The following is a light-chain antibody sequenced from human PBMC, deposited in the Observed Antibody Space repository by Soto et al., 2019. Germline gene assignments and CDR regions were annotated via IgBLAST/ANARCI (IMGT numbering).Light chain of an antibody. V-gene: IGLV2-8*01. CDR1: SDDVGGYHY. J-gene: IGLJ1*01. Sequence: QSALTQPPSASGSPGQSVTISCTGTSDDVGGYHYVSWYQQHPGKAPKLLIYEVNKRPSGVPDRFSGSKSGNTASLTVSGLQAEDEADYYCRSYPGSNILGVFGTGTMLTVL. CDR3: RSYPGSNILGV. CDR2: EVN.